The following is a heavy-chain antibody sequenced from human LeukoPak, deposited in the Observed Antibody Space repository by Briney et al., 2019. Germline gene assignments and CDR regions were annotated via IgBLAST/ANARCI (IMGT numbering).Heavy chain of an antibody. Sequence: PWETLSLTCTVSGGSMSSYYWSWIRQPSGKGLEWVGYIYYSGSTYYNPSLKSRLTISVDTSKDQFSLKVISVTAADTAVYYCARRRSGYDFFDYWGQGTLVTVSS. CDR3: ARRRSGYDFFDY. J-gene: IGHJ4*02. CDR2: IYYSGST. V-gene: IGHV4-59*08. CDR1: GGSMSSYY. D-gene: IGHD5-12*01.